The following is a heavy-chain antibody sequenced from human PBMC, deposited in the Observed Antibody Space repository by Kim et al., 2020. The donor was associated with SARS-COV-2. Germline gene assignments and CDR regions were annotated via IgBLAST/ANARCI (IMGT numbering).Heavy chain of an antibody. D-gene: IGHD6-19*01. J-gene: IGHJ5*01. CDR2: IYYLGDT. CDR1: IGSISSGSYY. V-gene: IGHV4-61*01. CDR3: ARRSVAGAGGFDS. Sequence: SETLSLTCTVSIGSISSGSYYWSWLRQAPGKGLEFIGYIYYLGDTNYNPLLKSRVTMSVDTSNNQFSLNLTSVTAEDTGMFFCARRSVAGAGGFDSWG.